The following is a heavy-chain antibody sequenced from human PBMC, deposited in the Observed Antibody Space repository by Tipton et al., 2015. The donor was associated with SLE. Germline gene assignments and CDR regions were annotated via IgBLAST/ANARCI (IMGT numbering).Heavy chain of an antibody. CDR2: ITHTGSI. J-gene: IGHJ3*01. CDR3: ARTGGRDAFDF. D-gene: IGHD2-15*01. V-gene: IGHV4-34*10. CDR1: GGSLTDFS. Sequence: TLSLTCAVYGGSLTDFSWSWIRQSPGKGLEWIGEITHTGSINYNPSLKSRVTMSVAPSRKQFTLKLSFVTAADTAVYYCARTGGRDAFDFWGQGTLVTVSS.